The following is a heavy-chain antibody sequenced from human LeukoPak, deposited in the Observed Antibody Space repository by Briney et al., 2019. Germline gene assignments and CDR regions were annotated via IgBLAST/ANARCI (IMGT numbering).Heavy chain of an antibody. CDR1: GYSISSGYY. V-gene: IGHV4-38-2*02. CDR3: ARPYCGGGSCYSGFVY. CDR2: IYHSGST. D-gene: IGHD2-15*01. J-gene: IGHJ4*02. Sequence: PSETLFLTCTVSGYSISSGYYWGWIRQPPGKGLEWIGTIYHSGSTYYNPSLNSRVTISVDTSKNQFSLKLTSVTAADTAAYYCARPYCGGGSCYSGFVYWGQGSLVTVSS.